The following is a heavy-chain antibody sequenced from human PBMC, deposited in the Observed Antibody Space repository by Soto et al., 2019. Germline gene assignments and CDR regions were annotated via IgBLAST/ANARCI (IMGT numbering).Heavy chain of an antibody. V-gene: IGHV3-43*01. J-gene: IGHJ3*01. CDR3: HAAYYDSSGYYFPH. CDR2: ISWDGGST. CDR1: GFTFDDYT. Sequence: GGSLRLSCAASGFTFDDYTMHWVRQAPGKGLEWVSLISWDGGSTYYADSVKGRFTISRDNSKNSLYLQMNSLRTEDTALYYCHAAYYDSSGYYFPHWGQGTMVTVSS. D-gene: IGHD3-22*01.